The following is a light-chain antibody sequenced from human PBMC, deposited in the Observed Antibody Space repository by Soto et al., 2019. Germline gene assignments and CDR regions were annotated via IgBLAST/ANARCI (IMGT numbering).Light chain of an antibody. CDR2: EAS. V-gene: IGKV3-11*01. CDR1: QSVSSY. Sequence: EIVLTQSPATLSLSPGERATLSCRASQSVSSYLAWYQQKPGQAPRLLMYEASNRATGIPARFSGGGSGTDFTLTISSLEPEDFAVYYCQQSSDWPWTFGQGTKVDIK. J-gene: IGKJ1*01. CDR3: QQSSDWPWT.